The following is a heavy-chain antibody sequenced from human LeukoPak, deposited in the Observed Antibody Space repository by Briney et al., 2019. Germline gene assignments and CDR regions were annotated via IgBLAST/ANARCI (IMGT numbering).Heavy chain of an antibody. CDR1: GFTFSSYA. CDR2: ISYDGSNK. Sequence: PGGSLRLSCAASGFTFSSYAMHWVRQVPGKGLEWVAVISYDGSNKYYADSVKGRFTISRDNSKNTLYLQMNSLRAEDTAVYYCAASLDGTNLGDAFDIWGQGTMVTVSS. CDR3: AASLDGTNLGDAFDI. J-gene: IGHJ3*02. D-gene: IGHD3-16*01. V-gene: IGHV3-30-3*01.